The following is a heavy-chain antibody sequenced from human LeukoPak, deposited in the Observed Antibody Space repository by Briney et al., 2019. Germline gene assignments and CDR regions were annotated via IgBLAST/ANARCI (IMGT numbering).Heavy chain of an antibody. CDR3: ARPNPTYSSDIDAFDI. V-gene: IGHV4-34*01. CDR2: INHSGST. CDR1: GGSFSGYY. Sequence: PSETLSLTCAVYGGSFSGYYWSWIRQPQGKGLEWIGEINHSGSTNYNPSLKSRVTISVDTSKNQFSLKLSSVTAADSAVYYCARPNPTYSSDIDAFDIWGQGTMVTVSS. J-gene: IGHJ3*02. D-gene: IGHD6-25*01.